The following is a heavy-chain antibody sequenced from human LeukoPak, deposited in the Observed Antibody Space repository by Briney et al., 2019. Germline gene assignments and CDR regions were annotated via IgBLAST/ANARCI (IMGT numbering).Heavy chain of an antibody. J-gene: IGHJ6*02. Sequence: SDTLSLTCTVSGGSISSNYWTWIRQPPGKGLEWIGYIYYSGITNYNPSLKSRVTISVDTPKNQFSLKLSAVTAADTAVYYCARDSLGGNGYYGMDVWSQGTTVTVSS. D-gene: IGHD4-23*01. CDR1: GGSISSNY. CDR3: ARDSLGGNGYYGMDV. CDR2: IYYSGIT. V-gene: IGHV4-59*01.